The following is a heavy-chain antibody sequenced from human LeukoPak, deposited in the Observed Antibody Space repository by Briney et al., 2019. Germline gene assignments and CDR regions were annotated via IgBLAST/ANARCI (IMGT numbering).Heavy chain of an antibody. Sequence: GGSLRLSCAASGFTFSSYAMSWVRQAPGKGLEWVSYISSSGSTIYYADSVKGRFTISRDNAKNSLYLQMNSLRAEDTAVYYCARDTAVGPYYDILTGEFDYWGQGTLVRVSS. V-gene: IGHV3-48*04. D-gene: IGHD3-9*01. CDR3: ARDTAVGPYYDILTGEFDY. J-gene: IGHJ4*02. CDR2: ISSSGSTI. CDR1: GFTFSSYA.